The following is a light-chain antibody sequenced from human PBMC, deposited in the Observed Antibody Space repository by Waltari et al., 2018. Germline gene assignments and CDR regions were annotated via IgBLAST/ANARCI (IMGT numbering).Light chain of an antibody. Sequence: EIVLTQSPGTLSLSPGERATLSCRASQSVSRALAWYQQKPGQAPWLLIYAAFSRATGIPDRFSGSGSGTDFSLTISRLEPEDFAVYYCQKYESLPATFGQGTKVEIK. J-gene: IGKJ1*01. CDR2: AAF. CDR1: QSVSRA. V-gene: IGKV3-20*01. CDR3: QKYESLPAT.